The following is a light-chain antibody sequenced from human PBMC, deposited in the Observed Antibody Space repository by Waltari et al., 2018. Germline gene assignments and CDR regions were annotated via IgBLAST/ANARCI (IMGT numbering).Light chain of an antibody. CDR1: QSVDNTY. CDR3: QQYGGSLPYT. V-gene: IGKV3-20*01. Sequence: EIVLTQSPGTLSLSPGERATLSCRVSQSVDNTYLAWYQKKPGQAPRLLIFAASNRATGIPDRFSGGGSGTDFILTISRVEPEDFAVYYCQQYGGSLPYTFGQGTKLEIK. J-gene: IGKJ2*01. CDR2: AAS.